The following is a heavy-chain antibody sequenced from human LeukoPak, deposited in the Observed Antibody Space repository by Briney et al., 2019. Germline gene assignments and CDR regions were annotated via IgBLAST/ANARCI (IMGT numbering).Heavy chain of an antibody. V-gene: IGHV4-34*01. J-gene: IGHJ4*02. Sequence: SETLSLTCAVYGGSFSAYYWSWIRQSPGKGLEWITEIYHDGNINYNPSLKSRVTISVDTSNSHFSLKLRSVTAADTAVYYCARLDISTTWYAFDYWGQGTLVTVSS. D-gene: IGHD5-12*01. CDR1: GGSFSAYY. CDR2: IYHDGNI. CDR3: ARLDISTTWYAFDY.